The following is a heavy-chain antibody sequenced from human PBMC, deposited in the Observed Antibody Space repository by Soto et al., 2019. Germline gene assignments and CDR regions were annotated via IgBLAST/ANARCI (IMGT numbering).Heavy chain of an antibody. CDR2: TYYNGNA. V-gene: IGHV4-39*07. CDR1: GGSIDRSNYY. Sequence: SETLSLTCTVSGGSIDRSNYYWDWLRQPPGKGLEWIGTTYYNGNAYYNPSLKSRVTISRDNSKNTLYLQMNSLRAEDTAVYYCAKDRDCSGGSCYYNYWGQGTLVTVSS. CDR3: AKDRDCSGGSCYYNY. D-gene: IGHD2-15*01. J-gene: IGHJ4*02.